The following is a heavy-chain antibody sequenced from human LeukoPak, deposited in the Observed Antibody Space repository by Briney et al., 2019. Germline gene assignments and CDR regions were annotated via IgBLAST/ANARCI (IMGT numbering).Heavy chain of an antibody. D-gene: IGHD3-3*01. Sequence: SETLSLTCTVSGGSISSSSYYWGWIRQPPGKGLEWSGRIHTNGNTNYNPSLKSRVTMSVDMSKNQFSLKLSSVTAADTAVYFCARIYDFWSNSIYYFDYWGQRALVTVSS. CDR1: GGSISSSSYY. CDR2: IHTNGNT. J-gene: IGHJ4*02. CDR3: ARIYDFWSNSIYYFDY. V-gene: IGHV4-61*05.